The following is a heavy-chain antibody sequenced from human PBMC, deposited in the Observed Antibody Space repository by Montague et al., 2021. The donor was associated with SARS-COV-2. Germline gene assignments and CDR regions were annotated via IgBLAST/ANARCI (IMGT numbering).Heavy chain of an antibody. J-gene: IGHJ2*01. CDR2: IYYSGST. V-gene: IGHV4-59*05. Sequence: SETLSLTCTVSGGSISSYYWSWIRQPAGKGLEWIGSIYYSGSTYYNPSLKSRVTISVDTSKNQFSLKLSPVTAADTAVYYCARQPLTTMILVVITQPRSYFDLWGRGTLVTVSS. CDR3: ARQPLTTMILVVITQPRSYFDL. D-gene: IGHD3-22*01. CDR1: GGSISSYY.